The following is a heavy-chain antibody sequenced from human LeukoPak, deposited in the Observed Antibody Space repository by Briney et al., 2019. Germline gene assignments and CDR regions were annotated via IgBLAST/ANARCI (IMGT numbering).Heavy chain of an antibody. CDR1: GYTFTVYY. J-gene: IGHJ3*02. D-gene: IGHD4-23*01. CDR3: AKTTVVTPQSFDI. V-gene: IGHV1-2*02. CDR2: ITPNSGGT. Sequence: ASLKVSCKASGYTFTVYYMHWVRQAPGQGLERMGWITPNSGGTNYAQNFPGRVTMTRHTSISTAYMELSRLRSDDTAVYYCAKTTVVTPQSFDIWGQGTMVTVSS.